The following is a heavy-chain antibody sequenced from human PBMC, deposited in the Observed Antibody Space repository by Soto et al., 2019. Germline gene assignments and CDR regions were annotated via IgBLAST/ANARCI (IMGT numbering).Heavy chain of an antibody. CDR1: GGSFSGYY. J-gene: IGHJ4*02. V-gene: IGHV4-34*01. CDR3: ARSFVPYYGSGSYPY. Sequence: NPSETLSLTCAVYGGSFSGYYWSWIRQPPGKGLEWIGEINHSGSTNYNPSLKSRVTISVDTSKNQFSLKLSSVTAADTAVYYCARSFVPYYGSGSYPYWGQGTLVTVSS. CDR2: INHSGST. D-gene: IGHD3-10*01.